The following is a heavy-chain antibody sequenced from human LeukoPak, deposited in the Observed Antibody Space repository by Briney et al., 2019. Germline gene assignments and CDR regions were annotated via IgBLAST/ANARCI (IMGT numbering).Heavy chain of an antibody. CDR3: ARDEFRYYYGSGSYFFPTYFDY. D-gene: IGHD3-10*01. J-gene: IGHJ4*02. V-gene: IGHV3-21*01. CDR2: ISSSSSYI. CDR1: GFTFSSYW. Sequence: GGSLRLSCAASGFTFSSYWMHWVRQAPGKGLVWVSSISSSSSYIYYADSVKGRLTISRDNAKNSLYLQMNSLRAEDTAVYYCARDEFRYYYGSGSYFFPTYFDYWGQGTLVTVSS.